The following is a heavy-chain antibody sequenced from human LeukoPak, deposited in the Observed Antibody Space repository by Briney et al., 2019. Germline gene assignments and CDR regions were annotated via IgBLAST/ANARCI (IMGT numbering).Heavy chain of an antibody. CDR2: IYYSGST. J-gene: IGHJ5*02. CDR1: GGSFSGYY. CDR3: ARRTYYDILWFDP. V-gene: IGHV4-34*01. D-gene: IGHD3-9*01. Sequence: SETLSLTCAVYGGSFSGYYWSWIRQPPGKGLEGIGSIYYSGSTYYNPSLKSRVTISVDTSKNQFSLKLSSVTAADTAVYYCARRTYYDILWFDPWGQGTLVTVSS.